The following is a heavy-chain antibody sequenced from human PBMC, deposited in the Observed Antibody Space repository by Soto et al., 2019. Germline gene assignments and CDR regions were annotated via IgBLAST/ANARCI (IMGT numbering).Heavy chain of an antibody. J-gene: IGHJ6*02. Sequence: EVQLLESGGGLVQPGGSLRLSCAASGFTFSSYAMSWVRQAPGKGLEWVSTISVSGGSTYYADSVKGRFTISRDISKNTLYLQMNSRRTEDTAVYYCAKMDAYAMDVWGQGTTVTVSS. CDR1: GFTFSSYA. CDR2: ISVSGGST. D-gene: IGHD3-16*01. CDR3: AKMDAYAMDV. V-gene: IGHV3-23*01.